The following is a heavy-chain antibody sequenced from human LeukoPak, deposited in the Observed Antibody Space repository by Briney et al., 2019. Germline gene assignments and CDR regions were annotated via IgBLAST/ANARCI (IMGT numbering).Heavy chain of an antibody. J-gene: IGHJ5*02. D-gene: IGHD2-2*02. V-gene: IGHV1-2*02. CDR1: GYTFTAYY. Sequence: ASVKVSCKASGYTFTAYYMHWVRQAPGQGLGWMGWITPNSGGTKYAQRFQGRVTMTRDTSISTAYMELSGLRSDDTAVYYCARGFRLSAIEDWFDPWGQGTLVTVSS. CDR2: ITPNSGGT. CDR3: ARGFRLSAIEDWFDP.